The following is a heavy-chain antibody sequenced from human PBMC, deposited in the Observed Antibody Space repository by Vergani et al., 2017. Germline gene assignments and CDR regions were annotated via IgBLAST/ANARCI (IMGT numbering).Heavy chain of an antibody. Sequence: QVQLQESGPGLVKPSETLSLICDVFDFISNGHYRGWIRQSPEKGLEWIGSLDASGSTYYSPYLKSRVARSIDTSKNHFSLRLSSVTAADTAVYYFARHLGGYSYGVFDYWGQGREVTVSS. CDR1: DFISNGHY. J-gene: IGHJ4*03. CDR2: LDASGST. CDR3: ARHLGGYSYGVFDY. D-gene: IGHD5-18*01. V-gene: IGHV4-38-2*01.